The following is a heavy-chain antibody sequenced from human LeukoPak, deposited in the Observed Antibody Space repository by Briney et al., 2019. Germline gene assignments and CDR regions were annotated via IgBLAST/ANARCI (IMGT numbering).Heavy chain of an antibody. D-gene: IGHD3-9*01. J-gene: IGHJ3*02. V-gene: IGHV4-4*02. CDR1: GDSINSLDL. Sequence: SGTLSLTCTVSGDSINSLDLWSWVRQPPGQGLEWIGEMYLSGTTHSNPSVKSRVTISVDTSKNQFSLKLSSVTAADTAVYYCARYYGGQRYFDWLLSPIDAFDIWGQGTMVTVSS. CDR2: MYLSGTT. CDR3: ARYYGGQRYFDWLLSPIDAFDI.